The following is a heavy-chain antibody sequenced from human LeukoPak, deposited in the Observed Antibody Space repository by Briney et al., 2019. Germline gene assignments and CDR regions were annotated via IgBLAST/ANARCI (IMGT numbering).Heavy chain of an antibody. CDR3: ARGGGNPSKYYYYMDV. CDR1: GGSISSYY. J-gene: IGHJ6*03. Sequence: SETLSLTCTVSGGSISSYYRSWIRQPPGKGLEWIGYIYHSGSTYYNPSLKSRVTISVDRSKNQFSLKLSSVTAADTAVYYCARGGGNPSKYYYYMDVWGKGTTVTVSS. CDR2: IYHSGST. V-gene: IGHV4-59*12. D-gene: IGHD1-26*01.